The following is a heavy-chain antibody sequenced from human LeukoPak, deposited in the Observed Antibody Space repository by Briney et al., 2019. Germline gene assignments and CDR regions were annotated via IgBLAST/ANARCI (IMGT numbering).Heavy chain of an antibody. CDR3: ARLEAGPGISYYFGMDV. Sequence: GESLLSSCKGSGYIFTNYWIGWVRQMAGKGLERMGIIYPGDSDTKYTPSFQGQVTFSIDKSTSSAYLRWRSLKASDTAIYYCARLEAGPGISYYFGMDVWGQGTPV. D-gene: IGHD6-19*01. CDR1: GYIFTNYW. J-gene: IGHJ6*02. CDR2: IYPGDSDT. V-gene: IGHV5-51*01.